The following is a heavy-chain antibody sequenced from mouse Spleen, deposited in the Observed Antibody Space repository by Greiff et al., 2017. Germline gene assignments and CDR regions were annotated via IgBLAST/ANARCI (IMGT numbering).Heavy chain of an antibody. CDR1: GFTFSDYG. Sequence: EVKLVESGGGLVKPGGSLKLSCAASGFTFSDYGMAWVRQAPGKGPEWVAFISNLAYSIYYADTVTGRFTISRENAKNTLYLEMSSLRSEDTAMYYCARGRGNPRYFDVWGAGTTVTVSS. V-gene: IGHV5-15*04. J-gene: IGHJ1*01. CDR3: ARGRGNPRYFDV. CDR2: ISNLAYSI. D-gene: IGHD2-1*01.